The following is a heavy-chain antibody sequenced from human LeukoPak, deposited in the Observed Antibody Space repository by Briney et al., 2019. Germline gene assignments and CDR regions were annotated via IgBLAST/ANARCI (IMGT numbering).Heavy chain of an antibody. D-gene: IGHD2-2*02. Sequence: SGGSLRLSYAAYGFTFSSSAMSWVRQAPGKGLEWVAAITDSGDSTYYADSVKGRFTTSRDNSKNTLYLQMSSLRAEDTAVYYCAKLGTDCSSTSCYRRSFDYWGQGTLVTVSS. J-gene: IGHJ4*02. CDR2: ITDSGDST. CDR3: AKLGTDCSSTSCYRRSFDY. CDR1: GFTFSSSA. V-gene: IGHV3-23*01.